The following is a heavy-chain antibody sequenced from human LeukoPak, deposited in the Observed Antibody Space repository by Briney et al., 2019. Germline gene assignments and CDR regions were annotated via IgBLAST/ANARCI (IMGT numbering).Heavy chain of an antibody. CDR1: GYTFTSYG. J-gene: IGHJ4*02. D-gene: IGHD1-14*01. Sequence: ASVKVSCKASGYTFTSYGISWVRQAPGQGLEWMGWISAYNGNTNYAQKLQGRVTMTTDTSTSTAYMELRSLRSEDTAVYYCARDRAITGNGFFDYWGQGTLVTVSS. CDR3: ARDRAITGNGFFDY. V-gene: IGHV1-18*01. CDR2: ISAYNGNT.